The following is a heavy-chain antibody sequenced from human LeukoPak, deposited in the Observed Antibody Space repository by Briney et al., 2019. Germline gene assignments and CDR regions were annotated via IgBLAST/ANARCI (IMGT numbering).Heavy chain of an antibody. CDR2: ISGSGGST. J-gene: IGHJ4*02. V-gene: IGHV3-23*01. D-gene: IGHD4-17*01. CDR3: ARGFYGDYVDYFDY. CDR1: GFTFSSYA. Sequence: GGSLRLSCAASGFTFSSYAMSWVRQASGEGLEWVSAISGSGGSTYYADSVKGRFTISRDNSKNTLYLQMNSLRAEDTAVYYCARGFYGDYVDYFDYWGQGTLVTVSS.